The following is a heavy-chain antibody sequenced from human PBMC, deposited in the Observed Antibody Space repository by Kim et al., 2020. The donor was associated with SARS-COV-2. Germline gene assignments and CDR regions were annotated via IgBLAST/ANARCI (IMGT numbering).Heavy chain of an antibody. J-gene: IGHJ4*02. Sequence: ASVKVSCKASGYTFTSYDINWVRQATGQGLEWMGWMNPNSGNTGYAQKFQGRVTMTRNTSISTAYMELSSLRSEDTAVYYCARSSTYYYDSSGYYWFDYWGQGTLVTVSS. CDR3: ARSSTYYYDSSGYYWFDY. V-gene: IGHV1-8*01. CDR1: GYTFTSYD. CDR2: MNPNSGNT. D-gene: IGHD3-22*01.